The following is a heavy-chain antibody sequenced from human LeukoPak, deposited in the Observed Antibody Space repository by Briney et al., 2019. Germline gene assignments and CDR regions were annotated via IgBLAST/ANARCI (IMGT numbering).Heavy chain of an antibody. D-gene: IGHD2-15*01. CDR1: GGSFSGYY. Sequence: SETLSLTCAVYGGSFSGYYWSWIRQPPGKGLEWIGEINHSGSTNYNPSLKSRVTISVDTSKNQFSLKLSSVTAADTAVYYCVRLSAWWLADYWGQGTQVTVSS. CDR3: VRLSAWWLADY. CDR2: INHSGST. J-gene: IGHJ4*02. V-gene: IGHV4-34*01.